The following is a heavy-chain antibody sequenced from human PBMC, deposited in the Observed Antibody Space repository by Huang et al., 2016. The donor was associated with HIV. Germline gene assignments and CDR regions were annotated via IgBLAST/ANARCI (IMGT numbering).Heavy chain of an antibody. CDR3: ARHGAIVVVPAAMPHFDF. V-gene: IGHV5-51*01. CDR1: GYRFSNYW. J-gene: IGHJ4*02. Sequence: VQLVQSGAEVKKPGESLRISCKASGYRFSNYWVAWVRQMPGKGLEGRGIIYPGDSKTRYSPSFEGQVTISADKSVNTAYLQWSSLKASDTAIYYCARHGAIVVVPAAMPHFDFWGPGTLVTVPS. CDR2: IYPGDSKT. D-gene: IGHD2-2*01.